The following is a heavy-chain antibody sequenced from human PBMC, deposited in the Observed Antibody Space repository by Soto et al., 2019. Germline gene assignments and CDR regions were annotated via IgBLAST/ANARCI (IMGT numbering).Heavy chain of an antibody. Sequence: GGSLRLSCAASGFTFSNYAMSWVRQAPGKGLERVSAISGRGSDIYYADSVKGRFTISRDNSKNTLYLQMNSLRAEDTAVYYCARRKSLDDNRSYYDSSGPKMIFDYWGQGTLVTVSS. V-gene: IGHV3-23*01. CDR2: ISGRGSDI. D-gene: IGHD3-22*01. CDR1: GFTFSNYA. CDR3: ARRKSLDDNRSYYDSSGPKMIFDY. J-gene: IGHJ4*02.